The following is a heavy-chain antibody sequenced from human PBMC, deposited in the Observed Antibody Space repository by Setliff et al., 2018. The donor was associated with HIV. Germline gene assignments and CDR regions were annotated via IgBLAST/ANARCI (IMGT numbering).Heavy chain of an antibody. Sequence: KASETLSLTCTVSGGSISSSYWSWIRQPPGKGLEWIGYIYYIGSTNYNPSLKSRVTISVDTTKNQFSLKLSFVTAADTAVYYCARARTPYYYDSSAYYFNYYYMDVWGKGTTVTVSS. CDR2: IYYIGST. V-gene: IGHV4-59*01. D-gene: IGHD3-22*01. CDR1: GGSISSSY. CDR3: ARARTPYYYDSSAYYFNYYYMDV. J-gene: IGHJ6*03.